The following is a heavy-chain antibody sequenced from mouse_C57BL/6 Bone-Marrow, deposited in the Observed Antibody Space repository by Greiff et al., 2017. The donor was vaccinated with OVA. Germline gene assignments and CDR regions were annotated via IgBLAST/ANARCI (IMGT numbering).Heavy chain of an antibody. J-gene: IGHJ4*01. Sequence: EVQLLESGGGLVQPGGSLKLSCAASGIAFSRYWMSWVRRAPGKGLEWIGEINPDSSTINYAQSLKDKFIISGDNATNTLYLQMSKVRSEDTALYYCARFTTLVAGAMDYWGQGTSVTVSS. D-gene: IGHD1-1*01. V-gene: IGHV4-1*01. CDR2: INPDSSTI. CDR3: ARFTTLVAGAMDY. CDR1: GIAFSRYW.